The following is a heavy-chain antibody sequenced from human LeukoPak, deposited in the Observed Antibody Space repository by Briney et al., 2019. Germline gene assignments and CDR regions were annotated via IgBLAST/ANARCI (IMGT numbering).Heavy chain of an antibody. V-gene: IGHV1-18*01. CDR1: GYTFTSYG. CDR3: ARERGETSYDSSHTRLYY. D-gene: IGHD3-22*01. CDR2: ISAYNGNT. Sequence: ASVKVSCKASGYTFTSYGISWVRQAPGQGLEWMGWISAYNGNTNYAQKLQGRVTMTTDTSTSTAYMELRSLRSDDTAVYYCARERGETSYDSSHTRLYYWGQGTLVTVSS. J-gene: IGHJ4*02.